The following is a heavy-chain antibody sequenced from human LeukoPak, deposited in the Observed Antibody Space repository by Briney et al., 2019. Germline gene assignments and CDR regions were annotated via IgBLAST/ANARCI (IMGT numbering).Heavy chain of an antibody. V-gene: IGHV1-2*02. CDR3: ARGRHCSGGSCYLDY. J-gene: IGHJ4*02. CDR1: EYTFTGYY. Sequence: GASVKVSCKASEYTFTGYYMQWVRQAPGQGLEWMGWINPNSGGTNYAQKFQGRITMTRDTSISTVYMELSRLTSDDTAVYYCARGRHCSGGSCYLDYWGQGTLVTVS. CDR2: INPNSGGT. D-gene: IGHD2-15*01.